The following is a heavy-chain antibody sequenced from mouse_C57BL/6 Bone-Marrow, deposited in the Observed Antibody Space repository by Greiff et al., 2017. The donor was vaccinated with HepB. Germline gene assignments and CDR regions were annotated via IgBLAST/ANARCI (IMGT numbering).Heavy chain of an antibody. J-gene: IGHJ4*01. Sequence: QVQLQQPGAELVKPGASVKLSCKASGYTFTSYWMHWVKQRPGRGLEWIGRIDPNSGGTKYNEKFKSKATLTVDKPSSTADMQLSSLTSEDSAVYYCARGWLPDAMDYWGQGTSVTVSA. D-gene: IGHD2-3*01. V-gene: IGHV1-72*01. CDR3: ARGWLPDAMDY. CDR1: GYTFTSYW. CDR2: IDPNSGGT.